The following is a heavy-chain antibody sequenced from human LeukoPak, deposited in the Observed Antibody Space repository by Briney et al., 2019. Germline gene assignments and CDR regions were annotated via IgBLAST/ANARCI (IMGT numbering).Heavy chain of an antibody. Sequence: GGPLRLSCAATGFTVSSNYMTWVRQAPGKGLEWVSVIYRCASTYNADSVKGRFTISRDNSKNTLYLQMNSLRAEDTAVYYCAKEGETFGYFDYWGQGTLVTVSS. D-gene: IGHD3-16*01. CDR1: GFTVSSNY. CDR3: AKEGETFGYFDY. CDR2: IYRCAST. V-gene: IGHV3-66*01. J-gene: IGHJ4*02.